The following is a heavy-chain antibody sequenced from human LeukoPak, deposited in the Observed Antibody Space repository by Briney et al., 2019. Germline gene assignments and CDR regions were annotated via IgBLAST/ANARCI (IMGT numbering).Heavy chain of an antibody. CDR3: AREADIVVIPAAKTYTWFDP. Sequence: PGGSLRLSCAASGFTCSSYAMSWVRQAPGKGLEWVSAISGRGGATYYADAVKGRFTISRDNSKNTLYLEMNSLRAEDTAVYYCAREADIVVIPAAKTYTWFDPWGQGILVTLSS. J-gene: IGHJ5*02. CDR2: ISGRGGAT. V-gene: IGHV3-23*01. D-gene: IGHD2-2*01. CDR1: GFTCSSYA.